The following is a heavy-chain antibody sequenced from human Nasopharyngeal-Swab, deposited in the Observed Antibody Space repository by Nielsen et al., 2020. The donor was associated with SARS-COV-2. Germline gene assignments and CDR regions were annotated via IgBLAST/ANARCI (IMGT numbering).Heavy chain of an antibody. CDR1: GFTSSSYA. CDR3: ARAAGGSYVAPFDY. Sequence: GGPLRLPCAASGFTSSSYAMPWVRQAPGKGLEWVAVISYDGSNKYYADSVKGRFTISRDNSKNTLYLQMNSLRAEDTAVYYCARAAGGSYVAPFDYWGQGTLVTVSS. CDR2: ISYDGSNK. J-gene: IGHJ4*02. V-gene: IGHV3-30*04. D-gene: IGHD1-26*01.